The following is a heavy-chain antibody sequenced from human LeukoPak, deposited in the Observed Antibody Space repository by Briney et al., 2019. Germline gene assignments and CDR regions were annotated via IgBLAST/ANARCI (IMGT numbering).Heavy chain of an antibody. CDR3: ARDARTYYYDSSGYYLSLDDAFDI. V-gene: IGHV6-1*01. D-gene: IGHD3-22*01. Sequence: TSQTLSLTCALSGDSFSSNSAAWHWIRQSPSRGLEWLVRTYYRSKWYNDYAVSVKIRITINPDTSKNQFSLQLNSVTPEDTAVYYCARDARTYYYDSSGYYLSLDDAFDIWGQGTMVTVSS. CDR1: GDSFSSNSAA. CDR2: TYYRSKWYN. J-gene: IGHJ3*02.